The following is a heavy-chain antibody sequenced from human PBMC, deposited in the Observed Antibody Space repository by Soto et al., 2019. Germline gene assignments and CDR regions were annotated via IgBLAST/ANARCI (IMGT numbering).Heavy chain of an antibody. CDR1: GGTFSSYA. V-gene: IGHV1-69*01. CDR3: AAGGFYDSSGYYWYNWFDP. D-gene: IGHD3-22*01. J-gene: IGHJ5*02. Sequence: QVQLVQSGAEVKKPGSSVKVSCKASGGTFSSYAISWVRQAPGQGLEWMGGIIPIFGTANYAQKFQGRVTITADESTSTAYMELSSLRSEDTAVYSCAAGGFYDSSGYYWYNWFDPWGQGTLVAVSS. CDR2: IIPIFGTA.